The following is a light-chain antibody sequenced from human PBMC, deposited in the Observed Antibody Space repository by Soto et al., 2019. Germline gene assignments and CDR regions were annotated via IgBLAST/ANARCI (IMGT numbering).Light chain of an antibody. CDR3: QQRRYWQVT. CDR2: DAS. Sequence: DIQMTQSPSTLSASVGDRVTITCRASQSISSWLAWYQQKPGKAPKLLIYDASSLESGVPSRFSGSGSGTEFTLTISSLEPEDFAIYYCQQRRYWQVTFGQGTRLGL. J-gene: IGKJ5*01. CDR1: QSISSW. V-gene: IGKV1-5*01.